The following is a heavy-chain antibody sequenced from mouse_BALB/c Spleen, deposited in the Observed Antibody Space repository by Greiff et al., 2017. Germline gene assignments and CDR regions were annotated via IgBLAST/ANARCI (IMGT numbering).Heavy chain of an antibody. CDR1: GYTFTSYW. J-gene: IGHJ2*01. V-gene: IGHV1-87*01. CDR2: IYPGDGDT. Sequence: VQLQQSGAELARPGASVKLSCKASGYTFTSYWMQWVKQRPGQGLEWIGAIYPGDGDTRYTQKFKGKATLTADKSSSTAYMQLSSLASEDSAVYYCAREGHGTYFDYWGQGTTLTVSS. D-gene: IGHD1-1*01. CDR3: AREGHGTYFDY.